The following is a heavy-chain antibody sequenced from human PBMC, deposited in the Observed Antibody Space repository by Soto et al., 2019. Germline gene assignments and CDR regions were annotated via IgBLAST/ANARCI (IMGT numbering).Heavy chain of an antibody. CDR1: GGTFSSFT. V-gene: IGHV1-69*08. D-gene: IGHD2-2*01. CDR3: ARDAGCSNTSCSH. CDR2: ITPSLDIV. J-gene: IGHJ4*02. Sequence: QVQLVQSGAEVKKPGSSVKVSCKASGGTFSSFTISWVRQAPGQGLEWMGRITPSLDIVKYAQKFQGRVAITADKSTSTAYMELSSLRSEDTAVYYCARDAGCSNTSCSHWGQGTLVTVSS.